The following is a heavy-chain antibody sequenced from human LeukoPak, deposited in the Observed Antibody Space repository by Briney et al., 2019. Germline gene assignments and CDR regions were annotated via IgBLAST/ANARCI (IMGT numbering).Heavy chain of an antibody. CDR2: IYSDGRT. D-gene: IGHD3-3*01. CDR1: GFTVSSNY. Sequence: GGSLRLSCAASGFTVSSNYMSWVRQAPGKGLEWVSIIYSDGRTYYADSVKGRFTISRDNSKNTLYLQMNSLRAEDTAVYYCARALYYDFWSGYQYYFDYWGQGALVTVSS. V-gene: IGHV3-53*01. CDR3: ARALYYDFWSGYQYYFDY. J-gene: IGHJ4*02.